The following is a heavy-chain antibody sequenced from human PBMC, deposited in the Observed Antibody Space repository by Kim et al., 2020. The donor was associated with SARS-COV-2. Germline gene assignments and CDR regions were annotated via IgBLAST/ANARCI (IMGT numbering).Heavy chain of an antibody. D-gene: IGHD3-16*01. J-gene: IGHJ6*02. Sequence: GGSLRLSCAASGFTFSTYWMYWVRQAPGKGLVCVSRINTDGSSTTYADSVKGRFTISRDNAKNTLYLQMNSLRGEDTAVYYCARGDNSYGMDVWGQGTTVTVSS. CDR1: GFTFSTYW. CDR2: INTDGSST. CDR3: ARGDNSYGMDV. V-gene: IGHV3-74*01.